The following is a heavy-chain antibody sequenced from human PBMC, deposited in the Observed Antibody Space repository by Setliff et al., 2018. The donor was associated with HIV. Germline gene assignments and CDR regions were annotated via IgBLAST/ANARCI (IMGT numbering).Heavy chain of an antibody. J-gene: IGHJ4*01. D-gene: IGHD3-3*01. CDR2: VNPSGGST. CDR1: GYTFTGNY. Sequence: ASVKVSCKASGYTFTGNYMHWVRQAPGQGLEWMGSVNPSGGSTSYAQKFQGRVTMTRDTSTSTVYMELSSLRSEDTAVYYCARDPFLAQGFWSGYYSDYWGQEPWSPSPQ. CDR3: ARDPFLAQGFWSGYYSDY. V-gene: IGHV1-46*01.